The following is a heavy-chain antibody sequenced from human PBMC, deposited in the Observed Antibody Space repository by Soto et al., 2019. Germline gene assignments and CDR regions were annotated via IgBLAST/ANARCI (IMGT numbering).Heavy chain of an antibody. Sequence: QVPLVQSGAEVKKPGASVKISCKASGYTFTRYTMNWVRQAPGQRLEWMGWINPDNGNTKSSQKFQDRVIITRDTSASTAYMALSSPKSEDTAVYYCARGIATGPLDPWGQGTLVTVSS. CDR3: ARGIATGPLDP. J-gene: IGHJ5*02. CDR1: GYTFTRYT. D-gene: IGHD2-15*01. CDR2: INPDNGNT. V-gene: IGHV1-3*01.